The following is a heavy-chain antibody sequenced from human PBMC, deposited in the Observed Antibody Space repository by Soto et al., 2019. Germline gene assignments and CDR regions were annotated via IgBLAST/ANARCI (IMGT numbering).Heavy chain of an antibody. V-gene: IGHV4-59*01. Sequence: PSETLSLTCTVSGGSISSYYWSWIRQPPGKGLEWIGYIYYNGNTNYNPSLKSRVTISVDTSKNQFSLKLSSVTAADTAVYYCARGRDSSGWYPSELDYWGQGTLVTVSS. J-gene: IGHJ4*02. CDR3: ARGRDSSGWYPSELDY. CDR1: GGSISSYY. CDR2: IYYNGNT. D-gene: IGHD6-19*01.